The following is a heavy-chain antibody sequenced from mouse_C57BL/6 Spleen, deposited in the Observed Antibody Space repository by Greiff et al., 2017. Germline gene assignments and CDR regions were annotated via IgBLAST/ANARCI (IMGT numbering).Heavy chain of an antibody. J-gene: IGHJ2*01. D-gene: IGHD2-2*01. CDR3: ARRYGYDFGY. V-gene: IGHV5-17*01. CDR1: GFTFSDYG. CDR2: ISSGSSTI. Sequence: EVHLVESGGGLVKPGGSLKLSCAASGFTFSDYGMHWVRQAPEKGLEWVAYISSGSSTIYYADTVKGRFTISRDNAKNTLFLQMTSLRSEDTAMYYCARRYGYDFGYWGQGTTLTVSS.